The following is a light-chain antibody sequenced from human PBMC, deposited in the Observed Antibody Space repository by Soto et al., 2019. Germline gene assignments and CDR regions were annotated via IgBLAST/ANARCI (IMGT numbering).Light chain of an antibody. J-gene: IGLJ1*01. CDR2: GST. CDR3: QSYDSSLSGYV. CDR1: GSNIGAPYD. Sequence: QSVLTRPPSLSGAPGQSVTMSCTGSGSNIGAPYDVHWYQHLPGTAPKLLIYGSTNRPSGVPGRFSGSKSGTSASLAITGLQAEDEADYYCQSYDSSLSGYVFGAGTKVTV. V-gene: IGLV1-40*01.